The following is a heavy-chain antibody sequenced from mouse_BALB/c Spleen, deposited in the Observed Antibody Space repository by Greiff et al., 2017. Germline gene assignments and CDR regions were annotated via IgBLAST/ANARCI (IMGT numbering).Heavy chain of an antibody. J-gene: IGHJ2*01. Sequence: EVQLQQSGAELVRSGASVKLSCTASGFNIKDYYMHWVKQRPEQGLEWIGWIDPENGDTEYAPKFQGKATMTADTSSNTAYLQLSSLTSEDTAVYYCNARDGTTTWGQGTTLTVSS. CDR1: GFNIKDYY. CDR2: IDPENGDT. V-gene: IGHV14-4*02. D-gene: IGHD2-1*01. CDR3: NARDGTTT.